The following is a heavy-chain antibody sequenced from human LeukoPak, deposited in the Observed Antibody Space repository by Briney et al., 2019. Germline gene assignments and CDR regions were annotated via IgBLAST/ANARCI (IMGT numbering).Heavy chain of an antibody. D-gene: IGHD6-13*01. CDR2: INPDGSEK. Sequence: GGSLILSCEASGFTFSSLWMTWVRQAPGKGLEWVANINPDGSEKYYVDSVKGRFTISRDNAQNSLYLQMNSLRAEDTAIYFCARGGSGTSWYWYYWGQGTLVTVSS. CDR1: GFTFSSLW. J-gene: IGHJ4*02. CDR3: ARGGSGTSWYWYY. V-gene: IGHV3-7*01.